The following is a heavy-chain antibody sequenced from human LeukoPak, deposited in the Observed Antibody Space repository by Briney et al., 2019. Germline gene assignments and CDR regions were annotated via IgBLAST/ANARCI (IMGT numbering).Heavy chain of an antibody. D-gene: IGHD3-10*01. CDR3: ARVKGLWFGELRSYYYYMDV. J-gene: IGHJ6*03. V-gene: IGHV4-4*07. CDR1: GGSFSSYY. CDR2: IYTSGST. Sequence: SETLSLTCTVSGGSFSSYYWSWIRQPAGKGLEWIGRIYTSGSTNYNPSLKSRATMSVDTSKNQFSLKLSSVTAADTAVYYCARVKGLWFGELRSYYYYMDVWGKGTTVTISS.